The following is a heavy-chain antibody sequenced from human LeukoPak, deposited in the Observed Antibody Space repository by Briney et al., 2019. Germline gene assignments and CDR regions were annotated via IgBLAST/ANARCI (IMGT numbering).Heavy chain of an antibody. CDR2: IWYDGSNK. CDR3: ASGPSWYSSSSRSNLGDY. Sequence: GGSLRLSCAASGFTFSSYGMHWVRQAPGKGLEWVAVIWYDGSNKYYADSVKGRFTISRDNSKNTLYLQMNSLRAEDTAVYYCASGPSWYSSSSRSNLGDYWGQGTLVTVSS. V-gene: IGHV3-33*01. D-gene: IGHD6-6*01. J-gene: IGHJ4*02. CDR1: GFTFSSYG.